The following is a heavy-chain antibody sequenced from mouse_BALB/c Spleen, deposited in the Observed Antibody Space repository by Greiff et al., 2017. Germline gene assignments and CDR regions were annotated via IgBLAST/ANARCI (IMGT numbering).Heavy chain of an antibody. CDR3: ARPATMMGDYYAMDY. CDR1: GFTFSSYG. Sequence: EVQRVESGGDLVKPGGSLKLSCAASGFTFSSYGMSWVRQTPDKRLEWVATISSGGSYTYYPDSVKGRFTISRDNAKNTLYLQMSSLKSEDTAMYYCARPATMMGDYYAMDYWGQGTSVTVSS. V-gene: IGHV5-6*01. J-gene: IGHJ4*01. D-gene: IGHD2-4*01. CDR2: ISSGGSYT.